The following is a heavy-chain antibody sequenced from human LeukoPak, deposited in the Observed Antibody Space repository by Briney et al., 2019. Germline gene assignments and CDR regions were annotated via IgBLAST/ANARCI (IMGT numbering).Heavy chain of an antibody. V-gene: IGHV4-39*07. CDR2: MYYSGNT. CDR1: GGSISNSYYY. Sequence: SETLSLTCTVSGGSISNSYYYWAWIRQPPGKGLEWIGSMYYSGNTYYNPSLKSRVTISVDRSKNQFSLKLSSVTAADTAVYYCARAVVVAATVTGPKLNYFDYWGQGTLVTVSS. CDR3: ARAVVVAATVTGPKLNYFDY. J-gene: IGHJ4*02. D-gene: IGHD2-15*01.